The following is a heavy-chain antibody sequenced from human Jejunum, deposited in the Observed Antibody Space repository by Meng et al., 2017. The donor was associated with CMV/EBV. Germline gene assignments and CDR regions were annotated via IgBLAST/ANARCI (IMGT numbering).Heavy chain of an antibody. CDR3: AKDLFYDGSGYYLGN. CDR1: GFTFSTYA. CDR2: IYSGGSTT. V-gene: IGHV3-23*03. Sequence: SGFTFSTYAMTWVRQDPGKGLEWVSLIYSGGSTTYYADSVKGRFTISRDDSKNTLYLQMNSLRAEDTAIYYCAKDLFYDGSGYYLGNWGQGALVTVSS. J-gene: IGHJ4*02. D-gene: IGHD3-22*01.